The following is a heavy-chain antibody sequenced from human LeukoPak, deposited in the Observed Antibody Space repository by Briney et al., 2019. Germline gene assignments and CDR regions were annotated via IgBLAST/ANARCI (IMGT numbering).Heavy chain of an antibody. J-gene: IGHJ5*02. V-gene: IGHV4-59*01. CDR3: ARVSGSIRFGPKGWFDP. D-gene: IGHD3-10*01. CDR1: GASISTNS. CDR2: IFYSGST. Sequence: KPSETLSLTCTLSGASISTNSWSWTRQPPGKGLEWIGYIFYSGSTNYIPSLKSRVTISVDTSKNQFSLKLSSVTAADTAVYYCARVSGSIRFGPKGWFDPWGQGTLVTVSS.